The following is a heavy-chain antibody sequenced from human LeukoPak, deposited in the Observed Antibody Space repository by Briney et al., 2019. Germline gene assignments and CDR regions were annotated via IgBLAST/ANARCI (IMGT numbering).Heavy chain of an antibody. D-gene: IGHD5-24*01. Sequence: HPGGSLRLSCSGTGFTFSRYGIHWVRQAPGEGLEWVTVIRYDGGEEYYADSVRGRLTISRDNSKNTVYLQMNNLRAEDTALYYCARESGYNPEPVAFDIWGQGTTVTVSS. J-gene: IGHJ3*02. V-gene: IGHV3-33*01. CDR3: ARESGYNPEPVAFDI. CDR2: IRYDGGEE. CDR1: GFTFSRYG.